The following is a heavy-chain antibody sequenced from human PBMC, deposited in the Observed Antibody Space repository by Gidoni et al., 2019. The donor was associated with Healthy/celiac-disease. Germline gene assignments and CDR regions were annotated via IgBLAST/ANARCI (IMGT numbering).Heavy chain of an antibody. CDR2: IYYCGST. CDR1: GGSISRGGYY. V-gene: IGHV4-31*03. CDR3: ARCSGGSRAVDWFDP. Sequence: QVQLKESGPGLVKPPQTLYLTCTVSGGSISRGGYYWRGLRQHPGKCLEWIVYIYYCGSTYYNPSRKRRVTISVDTSKNQFSLKLRSVTAADAAVYYCARCSGGSRAVDWFDPWGQGTLVTVSS. D-gene: IGHD2-15*01. J-gene: IGHJ5*02.